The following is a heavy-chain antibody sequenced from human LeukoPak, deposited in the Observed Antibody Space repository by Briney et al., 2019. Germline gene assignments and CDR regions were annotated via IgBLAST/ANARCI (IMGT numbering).Heavy chain of an antibody. J-gene: IGHJ4*02. CDR2: INTNTGNP. CDR3: ARSITMVRGVSPCDY. Sequence: PGASVKVSCKASGYTFTSYAMNWVRQAPGQGLEWMGWINTNTGNPTYAQGFTGRFVFSLDTSVSTAYPQISSLKAEDTAVFYCARSITMVRGVSPCDYWGQGTLVTVSS. CDR1: GYTFTSYA. D-gene: IGHD3-10*01. V-gene: IGHV7-4-1*02.